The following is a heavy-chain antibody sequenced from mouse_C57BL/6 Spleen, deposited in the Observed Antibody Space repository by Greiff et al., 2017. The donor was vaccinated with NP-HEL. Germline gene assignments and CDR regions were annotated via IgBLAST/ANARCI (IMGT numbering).Heavy chain of an antibody. D-gene: IGHD4-1*01. CDR1: GFTFSSYA. CDR2: ISDGGSYT. J-gene: IGHJ1*03. CDR3: ARELGRDFDV. V-gene: IGHV5-4*01. Sequence: GQGVESGGGLVKPGGSLKLSCAASGFTFSSYAMSWVRQTPEKRLEWVATISDGGSYTYYPDNVKGRFTISRDNAKNNLYLQMSHLKSEDTAMYYCARELGRDFDVWGTGTTVTVSS.